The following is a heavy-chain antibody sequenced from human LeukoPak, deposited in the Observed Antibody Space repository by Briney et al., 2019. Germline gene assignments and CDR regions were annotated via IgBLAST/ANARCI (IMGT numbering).Heavy chain of an antibody. CDR2: INPNSGGT. D-gene: IGHD1-26*01. Sequence: ASVKVSCKASGYTFTGYYMHWVRQAPGQGLEGMGRINPNSGGTNSAQKFQGRVTMTRDTSISTAYMELSRLTSDDTAVYYCARGELVGLGATSAGWFDPWGQGTLVTVSS. CDR1: GYTFTGYY. J-gene: IGHJ5*02. V-gene: IGHV1-2*06. CDR3: ARGELVGLGATSAGWFDP.